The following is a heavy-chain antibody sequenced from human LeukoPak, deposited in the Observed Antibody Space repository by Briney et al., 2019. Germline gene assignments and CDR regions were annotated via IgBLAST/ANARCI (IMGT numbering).Heavy chain of an antibody. D-gene: IGHD3-22*01. CDR1: GGTFSSYA. J-gene: IGHJ3*02. Sequence: SVKVSCKASGGTFSSYAISWVRQAPGQGLEWMGGIIPIFGTANYAQKFQGRVTITADESTSTAYMELSSLRSEDTAVYYCARGQYYYDSSGYHVDAFDIWGQGTMVTVSS. V-gene: IGHV1-69*13. CDR3: ARGQYYYDSSGYHVDAFDI. CDR2: IIPIFGTA.